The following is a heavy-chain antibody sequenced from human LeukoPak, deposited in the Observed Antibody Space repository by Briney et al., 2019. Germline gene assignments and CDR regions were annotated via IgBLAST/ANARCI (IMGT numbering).Heavy chain of an antibody. CDR2: ISSSSSTI. Sequence: GGSLRLSCTASGFTFSNFWMGWVRQAPGKGLEWVSYISSSSSTIYYADSVKGRFTISRDNAKNSLYLQTNSLRAEDTAVYYCARAQYYSDSTGYYYLHYWGQGTLVTVSS. CDR3: ARAQYYSDSTGYYYLHY. D-gene: IGHD3-22*01. CDR1: GFTFSNFW. V-gene: IGHV3-48*01. J-gene: IGHJ4*02.